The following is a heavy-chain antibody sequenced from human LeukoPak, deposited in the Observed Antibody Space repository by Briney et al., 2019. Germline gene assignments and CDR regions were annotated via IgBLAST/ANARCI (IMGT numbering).Heavy chain of an antibody. Sequence: SETLSLTCAVYGVSFSGYYWSWIRQPPGKGLEWIGEINHSGSTNYNPSLKSRVTISVDTSKNQFSLKLSSVTAADTAVYYCARMGTMIDLWGQGTLVTVSS. D-gene: IGHD3-22*01. CDR3: ARMGTMIDL. V-gene: IGHV4-34*01. CDR2: INHSGST. J-gene: IGHJ4*02. CDR1: GVSFSGYY.